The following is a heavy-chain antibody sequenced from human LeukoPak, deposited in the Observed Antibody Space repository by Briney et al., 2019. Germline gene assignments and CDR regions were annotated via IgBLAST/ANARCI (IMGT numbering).Heavy chain of an antibody. V-gene: IGHV3-53*01. Sequence: GGSLRLSCAASGFTVSSNYMSWVRQAPGKGLEWVSIIYSGGSTFYADSVKGRFTISRDNSKNTLYLQMNSLRAEDTAVYYCARGPYYYDSSGQGGYMDVWGKGTTVTISS. J-gene: IGHJ6*03. CDR3: ARGPYYYDSSGQGGYMDV. CDR2: IYSGGST. CDR1: GFTVSSNY. D-gene: IGHD3-22*01.